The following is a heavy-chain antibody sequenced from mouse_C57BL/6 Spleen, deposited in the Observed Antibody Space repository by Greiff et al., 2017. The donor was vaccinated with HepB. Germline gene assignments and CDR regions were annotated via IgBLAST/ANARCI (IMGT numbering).Heavy chain of an antibody. V-gene: IGHV1-52*01. J-gene: IGHJ3*01. CDR3: ARDYYYGSSYKFAY. Sequence: QVQLQQSGAELVRPGSSVKLSCKASGYTFTSYWMHWVKQRPIQGLEWIGNIDPSDSETHYNQKFKDKATLTVDKSSSTAYMQLSSLTSEDSAVYYCARDYYYGSSYKFAYWGQGTLVTVSA. D-gene: IGHD1-1*01. CDR2: IDPSDSET. CDR1: GYTFTSYW.